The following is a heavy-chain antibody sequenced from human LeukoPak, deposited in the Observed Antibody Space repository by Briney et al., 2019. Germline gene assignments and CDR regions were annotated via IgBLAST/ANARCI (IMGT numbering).Heavy chain of an antibody. D-gene: IGHD1-1*01. CDR3: ARRRRRGNFDY. Sequence: SETLSLTCTVSGGSISSYYWSWIRQPPGKGLEWIGEINHSGSTNYNPSLKSRVTISVDTSKNQFSLKLSSVTAADTAVYYCARRRRRGNFDYWGQGTLVTVSS. J-gene: IGHJ4*02. V-gene: IGHV4-34*01. CDR2: INHSGST. CDR1: GGSISSYY.